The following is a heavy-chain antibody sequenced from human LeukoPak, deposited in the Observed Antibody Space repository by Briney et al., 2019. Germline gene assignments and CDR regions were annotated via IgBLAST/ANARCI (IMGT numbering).Heavy chain of an antibody. CDR2: IYYSGST. CDR3: ARVPTSPGPTLRYYYGMDV. Sequence: SSETLSLTCTVSGGSISSYYWSWIRQPPGKGLEWIGYIYYSGSTNYNPSLKSRVTISVDTSKNQFSLKLSSVTAADTAVYYCARVPTSPGPTLRYYYGMDVWGQGTTVTVSS. D-gene: IGHD2-2*01. V-gene: IGHV4-59*01. CDR1: GGSISSYY. J-gene: IGHJ6*02.